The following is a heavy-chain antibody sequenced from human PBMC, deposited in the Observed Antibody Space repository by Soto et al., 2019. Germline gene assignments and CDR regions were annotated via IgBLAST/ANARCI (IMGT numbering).Heavy chain of an antibody. CDR2: IYYSGST. V-gene: IGHV4-31*03. D-gene: IGHD1-26*01. J-gene: IGHJ4*02. CDR3: ARMGGGSYSRAGEIIDY. CDR1: GGSISSGGYY. Sequence: QVQLQESGPGLVKPSQTLSLTCTVSGGSISSGGYYWSWIRQHPGKGLEWIGYIYYSGSTYYNPSLKSRVTISVDTSKNQFSLKLSSVTAADTAVYYCARMGGGSYSRAGEIIDYWGQGTLVTVSS.